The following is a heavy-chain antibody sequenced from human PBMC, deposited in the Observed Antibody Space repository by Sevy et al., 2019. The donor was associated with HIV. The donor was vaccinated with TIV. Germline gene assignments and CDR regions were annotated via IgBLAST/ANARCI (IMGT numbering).Heavy chain of an antibody. CDR2: IWYEVTIK. CDR1: GFTFSSYV. J-gene: IGHJ4*02. CDR3: ARGGGYCGGDCYSIDY. Sequence: GGSLRLSCAASGFTFSSYVMHWVRQAPGKGLEWVALIWYEVTIKYYADSVKGRFTISRDNSKDTLFLQTNSLTPEDTAVYYCARGGGYCGGDCYSIDYWGQGALVTVSS. V-gene: IGHV3-33*08. D-gene: IGHD2-21*02.